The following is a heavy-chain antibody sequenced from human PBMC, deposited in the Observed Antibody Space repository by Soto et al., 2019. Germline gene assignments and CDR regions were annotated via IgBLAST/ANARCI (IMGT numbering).Heavy chain of an antibody. Sequence: PGGSLRLSCAASGFTFSSYVMNWVRQAPGKGLEWVSYISSSGSTIYYADSVKGRFTISRDNAKNSLYLQMNSLRAEDTAVYYCAAQGPGRGAFDIWGQGTMVTVSS. D-gene: IGHD3-10*01. V-gene: IGHV3-48*03. CDR1: GFTFSSYV. J-gene: IGHJ3*02. CDR2: ISSSGSTI. CDR3: AAQGPGRGAFDI.